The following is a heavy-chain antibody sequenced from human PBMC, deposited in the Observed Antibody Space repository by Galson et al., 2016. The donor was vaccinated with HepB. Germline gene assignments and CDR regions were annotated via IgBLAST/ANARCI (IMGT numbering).Heavy chain of an antibody. D-gene: IGHD5-24*01. CDR2: IYNSGST. CDR1: GGSISSYY. CDR3: ARFARDGYNYGLDY. V-gene: IGHV4-4*07. Sequence: SETLSLTCTVSGGSISSYYWSWIRQPAGKGLEWIGRIYNSGSTNYNPSLKSRVTLSVDTSKNQFSLRLSSVTAADTAGDYCARFARDGYNYGLDYWGQGTLVTVSS. J-gene: IGHJ4*02.